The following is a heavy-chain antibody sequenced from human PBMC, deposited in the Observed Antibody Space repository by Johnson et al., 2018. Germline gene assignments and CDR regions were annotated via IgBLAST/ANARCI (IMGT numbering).Heavy chain of an antibody. Sequence: QVQLVQSGAEVKKXGASVRVSCKASGYTFTGYYLHWVRQAPGQGLEWLGWINPNSGATNVAQKFQGRVSMTRDTSITTAYMDLTSLTSDDTAIYYCARDTGIYSFNFWGQGTLVTVPS. V-gene: IGHV1-2*02. CDR2: INPNSGAT. J-gene: IGHJ4*02. CDR3: ARDTGIYSFNF. CDR1: GYTFTGYY. D-gene: IGHD1-26*01.